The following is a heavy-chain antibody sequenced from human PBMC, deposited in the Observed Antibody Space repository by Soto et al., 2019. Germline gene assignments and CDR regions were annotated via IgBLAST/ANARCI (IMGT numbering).Heavy chain of an antibody. CDR2: LSGSGGST. D-gene: IGHD6-13*01. V-gene: IGHV3-23*01. J-gene: IGHJ4*02. Sequence: GGSLRLSCAASGFTFSSYAMSWVRQAPGKGLEWVSGLSGSGGSTYYADSVKGRFTISRDNSKSTLYLQMNSLRAEDTAVYYCVKDSLVIAAAGDHFDYWGQGTLVTVSS. CDR1: GFTFSSYA. CDR3: VKDSLVIAAAGDHFDY.